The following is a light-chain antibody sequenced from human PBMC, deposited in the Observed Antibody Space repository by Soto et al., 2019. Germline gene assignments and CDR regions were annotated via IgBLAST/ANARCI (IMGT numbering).Light chain of an antibody. CDR1: QSVSRT. CDR3: QQYNNWHTIT. V-gene: IGKV3-15*01. CDR2: GAS. J-gene: IGKJ5*01. Sequence: EIVLTQSPCTLSVSPGGRSTLSCRASQSVSRTLASYQQKHGQAPRLLIYGASTRATGIPARFSGSGSGTKYTLPISSLQSEDFAVYYCQQYNNWHTITFGQGTRLEIK.